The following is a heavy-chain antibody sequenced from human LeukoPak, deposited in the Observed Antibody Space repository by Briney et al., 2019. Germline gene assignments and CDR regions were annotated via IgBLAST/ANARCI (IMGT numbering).Heavy chain of an antibody. CDR3: SRDAAYSTFDY. CDR1: GFTFSSYE. J-gene: IGHJ4*02. CDR2: ISSSGSTI. D-gene: IGHD4-11*01. V-gene: IGHV3-48*03. Sequence: PGGSLRLSCAASGFTFSSYEMNWVRQAPGKGLEWVSYISSSGSTIYYADSVKGRFTISRDNAKNSLYLQMNSLRAEDTAVYYCSRDAAYSTFDYWGQGTLVTVSS.